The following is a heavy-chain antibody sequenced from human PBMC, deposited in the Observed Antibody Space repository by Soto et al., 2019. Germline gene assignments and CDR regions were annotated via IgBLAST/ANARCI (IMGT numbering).Heavy chain of an antibody. V-gene: IGHV3-21*01. CDR1: GFTFSSYS. J-gene: IGHJ4*02. Sequence: GGSLRLSCAASGFTFSSYSMNWVRQSPGKGLEWVSSISSSSSYIYYADSVKGRFTISRDNAKNSLYLQMNSLRAEDTAVYYCARDALLYDSSGYYSGVIDYWGQGTLVTVSS. D-gene: IGHD3-22*01. CDR3: ARDALLYDSSGYYSGVIDY. CDR2: ISSSSSYI.